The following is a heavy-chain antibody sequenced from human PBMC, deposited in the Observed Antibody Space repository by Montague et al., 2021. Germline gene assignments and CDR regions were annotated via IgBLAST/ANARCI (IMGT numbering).Heavy chain of an antibody. Sequence: SLRLSCAASGFAFNMYWMHWVRQAPGKGLVWVSRIHGDGGATYSADFVRGRFTISRDNAKNTLYLQMNSLEAEDTAIYYCVRSCSVTNCYTGDALDVWGHGTMVTVSS. CDR3: VRSCSVTNCYTGDALDV. D-gene: IGHD2-2*02. CDR1: GFAFNMYW. CDR2: IHGDGGAT. V-gene: IGHV3-74*01. J-gene: IGHJ3*01.